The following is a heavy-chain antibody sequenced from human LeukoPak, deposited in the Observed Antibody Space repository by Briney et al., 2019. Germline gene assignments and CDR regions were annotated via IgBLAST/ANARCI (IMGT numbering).Heavy chain of an antibody. Sequence: PGGSLGLSCAASGFTFNNYWMHWVRQAPGMGLVWVSSIRFDGGDTAYADSAKGRFTISRDNAKNTMFLQMNNLRAEDTAVYYCAKEIDGFDVWGHGTLVTVSS. CDR2: IRFDGGDT. CDR3: AKEIDGFDV. CDR1: GFTFNNYW. V-gene: IGHV3-74*01. J-gene: IGHJ3*01.